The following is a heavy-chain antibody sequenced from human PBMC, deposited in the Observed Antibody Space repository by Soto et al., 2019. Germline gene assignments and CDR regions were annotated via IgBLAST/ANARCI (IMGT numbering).Heavy chain of an antibody. J-gene: IGHJ4*02. V-gene: IGHV1-69*13. Sequence: LVKVSCKASGGTFSSYAISWVRQAPGQGLEWMGGIIPIFGTANYAQKFQGRVTITADESTSTAYMELSSLRSEDTAVYYCARDRGRLYDYDSSGYFFDYWGQGTLVTVSS. CDR2: IIPIFGTA. CDR1: GGTFSSYA. D-gene: IGHD3-22*01. CDR3: ARDRGRLYDYDSSGYFFDY.